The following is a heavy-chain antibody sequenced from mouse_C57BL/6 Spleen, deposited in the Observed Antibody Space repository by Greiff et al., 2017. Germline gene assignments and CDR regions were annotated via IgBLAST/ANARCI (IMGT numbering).Heavy chain of an antibody. D-gene: IGHD2-5*01. Sequence: VQLKESGGGLVKPGGSLKLSCAASGFTFSDYGMHWVRQAPEKGLEWVAYISSGSSTIYYADTVKGRFTISRDNAKNTLFLQMTSLRSEDTAMYYCARGPYYSNYRYFDYWGQGTTLTVSS. CDR2: ISSGSSTI. CDR3: ARGPYYSNYRYFDY. V-gene: IGHV5-17*01. CDR1: GFTFSDYG. J-gene: IGHJ2*01.